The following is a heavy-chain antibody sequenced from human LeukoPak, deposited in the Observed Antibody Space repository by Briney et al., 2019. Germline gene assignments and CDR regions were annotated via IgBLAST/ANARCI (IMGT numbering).Heavy chain of an antibody. V-gene: IGHV3-33*01. CDR2: IWYDGSNK. CDR3: ARAEKIAVAGMGYYFDY. Sequence: GGSLRLSCVASGFTFSSNGMYWVRQAPGKGLEWVAVIWYDGSNKYYADSVKGRFTISRDNSKNTLYLQMNSLRVEDTAVYYCARAEKIAVAGMGYYFDYWGQGTLVTVSS. J-gene: IGHJ4*02. D-gene: IGHD6-19*01. CDR1: GFTFSSNG.